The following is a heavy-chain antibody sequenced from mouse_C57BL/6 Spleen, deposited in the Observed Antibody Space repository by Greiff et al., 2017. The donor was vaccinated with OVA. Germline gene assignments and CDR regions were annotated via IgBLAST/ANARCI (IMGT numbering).Heavy chain of an antibody. CDR3: AREGDAYFDV. D-gene: IGHD3-3*01. Sequence: EVQLQESGPGLAKPSQTLSLTCSVTGYSITSDYWNWLRKFPGNKLEYMGYISYSGSTYYNPSLKSRISITRDTSKNQYYLQLNSVTTEDTATYYCAREGDAYFDVWGTGTTVTVSS. CDR1: GYSITSDY. V-gene: IGHV3-8*01. CDR2: ISYSGST. J-gene: IGHJ1*03.